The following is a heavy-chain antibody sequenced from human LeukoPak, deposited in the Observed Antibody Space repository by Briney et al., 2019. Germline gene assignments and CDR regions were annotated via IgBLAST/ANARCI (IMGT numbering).Heavy chain of an antibody. V-gene: IGHV4-34*01. CDR2: INHSGST. J-gene: IGHJ4*02. Sequence: SETLSLTCAVYGGSFSGYYWSWIRQPPGKGLEWIGEINHSGSTNYNPSLKSRVTISVDTSKNQFSLKLSSVTAADTAVYYCARLRAGGYSYGDFDYWGQGTLVTVSS. D-gene: IGHD5-18*01. CDR1: GGSFSGYY. CDR3: ARLRAGGYSYGDFDY.